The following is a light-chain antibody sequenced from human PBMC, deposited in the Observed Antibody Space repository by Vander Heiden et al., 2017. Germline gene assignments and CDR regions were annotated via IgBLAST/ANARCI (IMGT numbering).Light chain of an antibody. CDR2: YIVDADK. CDR1: SGIDVGTYR. J-gene: IGLJ2*01. CDR3: MNWRSRALV. V-gene: IGLV5-45*03. Sequence: QAVLTQPSSLPASPGASASLTSTLRSGIDVGTYRIYWYQQKPGRHPQYLLRYIVDADKQQGSGVPSRFSGSKDASANAGILLISGLQSEDEAYYYGMNWRSRALVFGGGTKLTVL.